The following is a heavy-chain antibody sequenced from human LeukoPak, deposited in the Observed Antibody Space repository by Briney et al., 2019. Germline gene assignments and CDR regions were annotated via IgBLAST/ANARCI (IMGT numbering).Heavy chain of an antibody. D-gene: IGHD2-15*01. CDR2: TTGSGDKL. CDR1: RFTFRSYA. J-gene: IGHJ4*02. V-gene: IGHV3-23*01. CDR3: ARYENGGIDY. Sequence: PGGSLRLSCTASRFTFRSYALSWVRQAPGKGLEWVSATTGSGDKLFYADSVKGRFTISRDNSKNTLYLQMNNLRAEDTAVYYCARYENGGIDYWGQGTLVTVSS.